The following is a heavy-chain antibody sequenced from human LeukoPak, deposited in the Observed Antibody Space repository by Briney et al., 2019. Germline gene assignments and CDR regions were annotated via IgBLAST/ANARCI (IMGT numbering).Heavy chain of an antibody. V-gene: IGHV3-20*04. CDR2: INWNGDTI. D-gene: IGHD5-12*01. J-gene: IGHJ6*03. CDR1: GFTFDDYG. CDR3: ARERATLDYYYYMDV. Sequence: GGSLRLSCAASGFTFDDYGMTWVRHAPRKGLEWVSGINWNGDTIAYADPVKGRFTISRDNAKNSLYMQMNSLRAEDTALYYCARERATLDYYYYMDVWGKGTTVTVSS.